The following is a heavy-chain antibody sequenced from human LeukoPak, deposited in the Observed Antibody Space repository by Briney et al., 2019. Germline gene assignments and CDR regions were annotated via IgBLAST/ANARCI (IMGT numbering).Heavy chain of an antibody. J-gene: IGHJ6*03. Sequence: PSETLSLTCAVYGGSFSGYYWSWIRQPPGKGLEWIGEINHSGSTNYNPSLKSRVTISVDTSKNQFSLKLSSVTAADTAVYYRARVGPYCSSTSCFTGDYYYYYYMDVWGKGTTVTVSS. CDR2: INHSGST. CDR1: GGSFSGYY. D-gene: IGHD2-2*01. V-gene: IGHV4-34*01. CDR3: ARVGPYCSSTSCFTGDYYYYYYMDV.